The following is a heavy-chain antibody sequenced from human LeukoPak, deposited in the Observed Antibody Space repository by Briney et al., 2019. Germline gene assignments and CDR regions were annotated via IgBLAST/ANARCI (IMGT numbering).Heavy chain of an antibody. CDR3: ARDYDFWSGYSI. Sequence: VASVKVSCKASGYTFTGYYMHWVRQAPGQGLEWMGWINPNSGGTNYAQKFQGRVTMTRDTSTSTAYMELSRLRSDDTAVYYCARDYDFWSGYSIWGQGTLVTVSS. V-gene: IGHV1-2*02. CDR1: GYTFTGYY. J-gene: IGHJ4*02. CDR2: INPNSGGT. D-gene: IGHD3-3*01.